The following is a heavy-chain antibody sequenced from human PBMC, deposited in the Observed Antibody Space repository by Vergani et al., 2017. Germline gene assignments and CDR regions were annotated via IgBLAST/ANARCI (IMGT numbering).Heavy chain of an antibody. V-gene: IGHV3-23*01. J-gene: IGHJ4*02. Sequence: EVQLLESGGGLVQPGGSLRLSCAPSGFTFSSYAMSWVRQAPGKGLEWVSAISGSGGSTYYADSVKGRFTISRDNSKNTLYLQMNSLRAEDTAVYYCAKDRQSGDYGLEFDYWGQGTLVTVSS. CDR2: ISGSGGST. CDR3: AKDRQSGDYGLEFDY. D-gene: IGHD4-17*01. CDR1: GFTFSSYA.